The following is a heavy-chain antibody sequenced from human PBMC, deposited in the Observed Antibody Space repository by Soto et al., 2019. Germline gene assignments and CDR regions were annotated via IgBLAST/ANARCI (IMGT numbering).Heavy chain of an antibody. Sequence: SETLSLTCAVSGYSISSGYYWGWIRQPPGKGLEWIGSIYHSGSTYYNPSLKSRVTISVDTSKDQFSLKLSSVTAADTAVYYCARVNQDIVVVPAAHWFDPWGQGTLVTVSS. D-gene: IGHD2-2*01. CDR2: IYHSGST. CDR1: GYSISSGYY. CDR3: ARVNQDIVVVPAAHWFDP. J-gene: IGHJ5*02. V-gene: IGHV4-38-2*01.